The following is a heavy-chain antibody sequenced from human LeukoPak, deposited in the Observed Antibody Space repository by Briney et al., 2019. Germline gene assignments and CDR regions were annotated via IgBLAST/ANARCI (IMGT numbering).Heavy chain of an antibody. V-gene: IGHV3-21*01. CDR2: ISSCSSYI. D-gene: IGHD3-10*01. J-gene: IGHJ4*02. CDR1: GFTFSSYS. Sequence: GGSLRLFCAASGFTFSSYSMNWVRQSPGKGLEWVSSISSCSSYIYYADSVKGRFTISRDNAKTSLYLQVNSLRAEDTAVYYCARGAVFTMVRGRGVDYWGQGTLVTVSS. CDR3: ARGAVFTMVRGRGVDY.